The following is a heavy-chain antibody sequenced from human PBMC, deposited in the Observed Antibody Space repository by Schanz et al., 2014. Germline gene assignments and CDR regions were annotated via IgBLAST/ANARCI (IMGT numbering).Heavy chain of an antibody. V-gene: IGHV3-66*01. CDR3: ARDPGGTKTHGL. Sequence: EVQLVESGGGLVQPGGSLRLSCAASGFTFSDYYMSWVRQAPGKGLECVSIIYSDGSTYYVDSVKGRFIISRDNSKNTVYLQMNSLRAEDTAVYYCARDPGGTKTHGLWGQGTLVTVSS. CDR2: IYSDGST. D-gene: IGHD2-15*01. CDR1: GFTFSDYY. J-gene: IGHJ4*02.